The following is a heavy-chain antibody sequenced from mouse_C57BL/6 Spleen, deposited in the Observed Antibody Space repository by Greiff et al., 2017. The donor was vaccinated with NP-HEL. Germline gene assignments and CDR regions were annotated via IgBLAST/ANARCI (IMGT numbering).Heavy chain of an antibody. CDR1: GFTFSDYG. J-gene: IGHJ2*01. CDR2: ISSGSSTI. Sequence: EVQLVESGGGLVKPGGSLKLSCAASGFTFSDYGMHWVRQAPEKGLEWVAYISSGSSTIYYADTVKGRFTISRDNAKNTLFLQMTSLRSEDTAMYYCARSQYFDYWGQGTTLTVSS. V-gene: IGHV5-17*01. CDR3: ARSQYFDY.